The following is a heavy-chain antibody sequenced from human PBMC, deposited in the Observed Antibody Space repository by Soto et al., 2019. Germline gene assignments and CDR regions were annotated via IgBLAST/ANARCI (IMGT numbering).Heavy chain of an antibody. J-gene: IGHJ5*02. Sequence: EVQLVESGGGLVQPGGSMRLSCAASGFTFSSYWMSWVRQAPGKGLEWVANIKQDGSEKYYVDSVKGRFTISRDNAKNSLYLQMNSLRAEDTAVYYSARALWEYPFAVWFDPWGQGTLVTVSS. CDR2: IKQDGSEK. V-gene: IGHV3-7*01. CDR1: GFTFSSYW. CDR3: ARALWEYPFAVWFDP. D-gene: IGHD1-26*01.